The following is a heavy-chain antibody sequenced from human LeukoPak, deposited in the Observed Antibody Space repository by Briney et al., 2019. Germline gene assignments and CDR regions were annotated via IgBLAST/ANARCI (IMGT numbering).Heavy chain of an antibody. J-gene: IGHJ6*03. D-gene: IGHD3-10*01. CDR1: GFTFSSYS. CDR3: ARVRDGFGEYYYFYYMDV. Sequence: GGSLRLSCAGSGFTFSSYSMNWVRQAPGKGLEWVSFISSSSSYIYYADSVKGRFTISRDNSKNTLYLQMNSLRAEDTAVYYCARVRDGFGEYYYFYYMDVWGKGTTVTISS. V-gene: IGHV3-21*01. CDR2: ISSSSSYI.